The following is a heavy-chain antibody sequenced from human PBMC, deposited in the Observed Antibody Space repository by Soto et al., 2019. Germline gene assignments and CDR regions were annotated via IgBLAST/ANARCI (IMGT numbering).Heavy chain of an antibody. CDR2: ISYDGSNK. CDR3: AKDWIVLVPAAITEGYYYYGMDV. V-gene: IGHV3-30*18. D-gene: IGHD2-2*02. J-gene: IGHJ6*02. Sequence: GGFLRLPCAASGCTVRSYGMHWVRQAPGKGLEWVAVISYDGSNKYYADSVKGRFTISRDNSKNTLYLQMNSLRAEDTAVYYCAKDWIVLVPAAITEGYYYYGMDVWGQGTTVTVS. CDR1: GCTVRSYG.